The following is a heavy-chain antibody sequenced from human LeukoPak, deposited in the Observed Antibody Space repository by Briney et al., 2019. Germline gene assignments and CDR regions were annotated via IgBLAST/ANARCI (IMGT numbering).Heavy chain of an antibody. CDR1: GGSFSGYY. CDR2: INHSGST. J-gene: IGHJ6*04. D-gene: IGHD6-19*01. Sequence: SETLSLTCAVYGGSFSGYYWSWIRQPPGKGLEWIGEINHSGSTNYNLSLKSRVTISVDTSKNQFSLKLSSVTAADTAVYYCARAARYSSGWSLVYGMDVWGKGTTVTVSS. V-gene: IGHV4-34*01. CDR3: ARAARYSSGWSLVYGMDV.